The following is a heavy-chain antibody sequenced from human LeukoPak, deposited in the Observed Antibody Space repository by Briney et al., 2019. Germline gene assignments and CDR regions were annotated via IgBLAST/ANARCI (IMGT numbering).Heavy chain of an antibody. CDR3: AREGEQWLVANWFDP. J-gene: IGHJ5*02. CDR2: ISSSSSYI. CDR1: GFSFDDYG. D-gene: IGHD6-19*01. V-gene: IGHV3-21*01. Sequence: PGGSLRLSCEVSGFSFDDYGMTWVRQAPGKGLEWVSSISSSSSYIYYADSVKGRFTISRDNAKNSLYLQMNSLRAEDTAVYYCAREGEQWLVANWFDPWGQGTLVTVSS.